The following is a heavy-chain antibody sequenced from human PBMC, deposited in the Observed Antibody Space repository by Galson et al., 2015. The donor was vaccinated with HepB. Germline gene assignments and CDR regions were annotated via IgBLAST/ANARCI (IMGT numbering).Heavy chain of an antibody. CDR3: ARGNYFYDTTSGAQYFQH. CDR1: GYTFTGYY. D-gene: IGHD3-22*01. V-gene: IGHV1-2*02. J-gene: IGHJ1*01. CDR2: INPNSGAT. Sequence: SVKVSCKASGYTFTGYYMHWVRQAPGQGLQWMGWINPNSGATNFAQKFQGRVTMTRDTSISTAYMELNRLRSDDTAIYYCARGNYFYDTTSGAQYFQHWGQGTPITVSS.